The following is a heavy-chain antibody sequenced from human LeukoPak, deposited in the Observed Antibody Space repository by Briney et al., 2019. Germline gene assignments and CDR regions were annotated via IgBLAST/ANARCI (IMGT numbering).Heavy chain of an antibody. Sequence: ASVKVTCKASGYTFTSYGISWVRQAPGQGLEWMGWISAYNGNTNYAQKLQGRVTMTTDTSTSTAYMELRSPRSDDTAVYYCARDPTAAGVEGVDYWGQGTLVTVSS. CDR3: ARDPTAAGVEGVDY. D-gene: IGHD6-13*01. CDR2: ISAYNGNT. J-gene: IGHJ4*02. CDR1: GYTFTSYG. V-gene: IGHV1-18*01.